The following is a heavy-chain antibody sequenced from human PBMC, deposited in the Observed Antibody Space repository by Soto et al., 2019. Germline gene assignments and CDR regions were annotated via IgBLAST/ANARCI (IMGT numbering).Heavy chain of an antibody. Sequence: PWGSLRVSCASSGFISRCYWMHWVRQVPGKGLVWVSRINGDGRSTSYADSVKGRFTISRDNAKNTLYLQMNSLRADDTAVYYCARAQYLADDAFDIWGQGAMVTVSS. D-gene: IGHD2-2*01. CDR2: INGDGRST. CDR3: ARAQYLADDAFDI. CDR1: GFISRCYW. J-gene: IGHJ3*02. V-gene: IGHV3-74*01.